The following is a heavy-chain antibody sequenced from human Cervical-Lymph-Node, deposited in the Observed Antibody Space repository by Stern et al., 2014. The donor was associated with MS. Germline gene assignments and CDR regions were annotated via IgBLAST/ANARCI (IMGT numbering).Heavy chain of an antibody. Sequence: EVQLVESGGGFVQPGGSLRLSCEASGFVFSTCGMNWVRQSAGKGPEWVSTIKRDGSETHYADSVKGRFTISRDNSKNTVFLEMNGLRAEDTAMYYCVVDYDSSPHSEDSWGQGTLVTVSS. CDR2: IKRDGSET. CDR1: GFVFSTCG. J-gene: IGHJ5*01. V-gene: IGHV3-23*04. D-gene: IGHD3-22*01. CDR3: VVDYDSSPHSEDS.